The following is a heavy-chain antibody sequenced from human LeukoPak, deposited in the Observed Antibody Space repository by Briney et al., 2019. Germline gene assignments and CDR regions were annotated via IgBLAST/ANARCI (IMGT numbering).Heavy chain of an antibody. CDR3: ARENGGEEY. V-gene: IGHV1-46*01. J-gene: IGHJ4*02. CDR1: GYTFTRYY. D-gene: IGHD2-21*01. CDR2: INPSGGGT. Sequence: ASVKLSCTASGYTFTRYYMHWVRQAPGQGLEWMGMINPSGGGTTYAHKLKGRVTMSRDTSKNTLYLELNSLRSEDTAVYYCARENGGEEYRGQGDLVTVSS.